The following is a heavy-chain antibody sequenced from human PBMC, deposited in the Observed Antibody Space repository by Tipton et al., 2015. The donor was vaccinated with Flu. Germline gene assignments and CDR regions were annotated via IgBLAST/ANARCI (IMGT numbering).Heavy chain of an antibody. D-gene: IGHD3-10*01. CDR3: ARVVRGSGDWHLDL. Sequence: QMQLVQSGAEVKKPGASVKVSCKASGYTFTDYYIHWVRQAPGQGLEWMGWIYPGSGGTNFAQTFEGRVTMTRDTSISTAYMELNRLRSDDTAVYYCARVVRGSGDWHLDLWGRGTLVTVSS. J-gene: IGHJ2*01. V-gene: IGHV1-2*02. CDR2: IYPGSGGT. CDR1: GYTFTDYY.